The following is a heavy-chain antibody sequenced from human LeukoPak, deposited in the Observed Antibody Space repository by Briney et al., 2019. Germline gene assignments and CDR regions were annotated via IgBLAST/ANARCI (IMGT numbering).Heavy chain of an antibody. V-gene: IGHV4-34*01. J-gene: IGHJ4*02. CDR3: ARNGWGSGSYWFY. D-gene: IGHD3-10*01. CDR1: GASLSGYY. CDR2: ISHSGST. Sequence: SETLSLTCEVSGASLSGYYWSWIRQAPGKGLEWVGEISHSGSTNYNPSLKSRVTISAHTSKNQFSLKLSSVIGADTAVYFCARNGWGSGSYWFYWGQGTLVTVSA.